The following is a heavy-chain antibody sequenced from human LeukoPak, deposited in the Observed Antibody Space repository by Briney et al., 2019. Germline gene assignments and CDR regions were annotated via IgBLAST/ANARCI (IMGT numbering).Heavy chain of an antibody. CDR3: ARDYDFWSGYSYNWFDP. D-gene: IGHD3-3*01. Sequence: PGGSLRLSCAASGFTFSSYSMNWVRQAQGKGREWVSYISSSSSYIYYADSVKGRFTISRDNAKNSLYLQMNSLRAEDTAVYYCARDYDFWSGYSYNWFDPWGQGTLVTVSS. J-gene: IGHJ5*02. V-gene: IGHV3-21*01. CDR1: GFTFSSYS. CDR2: ISSSSSYI.